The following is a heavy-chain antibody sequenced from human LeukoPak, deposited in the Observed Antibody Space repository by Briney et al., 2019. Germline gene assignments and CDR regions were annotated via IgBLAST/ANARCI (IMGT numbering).Heavy chain of an antibody. CDR3: ARDYDYVWGSYRYTGFDY. D-gene: IGHD3-16*02. CDR2: ISSSGSTI. CDR1: GFTFSSYE. J-gene: IGHJ4*02. V-gene: IGHV3-48*03. Sequence: GGSLRLSCAASGFTFSSYEMNWVRQAPGKGLEWVSYISSSGSTIYYADSVKGRFTISRDNAKNSLYLQMNSLRAEDTAVYYCARDYDYVWGSYRYTGFDYWGQGTLVTVSS.